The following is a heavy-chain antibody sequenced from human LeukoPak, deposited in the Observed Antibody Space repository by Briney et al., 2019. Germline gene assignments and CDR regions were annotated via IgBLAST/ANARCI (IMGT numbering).Heavy chain of an antibody. CDR3: ASHYGSGSYYNQGAFDI. Sequence: PSETLSLTCTVSGGSISSYYWSWIRQPPGKGLEWIGYIYYSGSTNYNPSLKSRVTISVDTSKNQFSLKLSSVTAADTAVYYCASHYGSGSYYNQGAFDIWGQGTMVTVSS. CDR2: IYYSGST. V-gene: IGHV4-59*08. J-gene: IGHJ3*02. CDR1: GGSISSYY. D-gene: IGHD3-10*01.